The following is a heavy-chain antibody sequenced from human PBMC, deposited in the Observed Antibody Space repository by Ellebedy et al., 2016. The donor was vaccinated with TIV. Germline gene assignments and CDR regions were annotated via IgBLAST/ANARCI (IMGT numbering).Heavy chain of an antibody. J-gene: IGHJ4*02. CDR1: GFTFDDYA. Sequence: SLKISCVASGFTFDDYAMHWVRQAPGKGLEWVSLISWNSGTIAYADSLKGRFTISRDNAKKTLSLQMNSLRPEDTAFYYCVKYGGSYQGFDSWGQGTLVTVSS. CDR3: VKYGGSYQGFDS. CDR2: ISWNSGTI. V-gene: IGHV3-9*01. D-gene: IGHD1-26*01.